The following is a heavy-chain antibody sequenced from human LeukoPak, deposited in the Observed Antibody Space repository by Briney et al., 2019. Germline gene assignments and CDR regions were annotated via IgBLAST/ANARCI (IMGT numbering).Heavy chain of an antibody. CDR2: ILENGSYQ. CDR3: AREAYGSGNYPFDY. J-gene: IGHJ4*02. CDR1: GFTFSNYI. V-gene: IGHV3-30*04. D-gene: IGHD3-10*01. Sequence: GRSLRLSCAASGFTFSNYIMHWVRQAPGKGLDWVAVILENGSYQYYADSVKGRFTISRDNSKNTLFLQMNSLRAEDTAVYYCAREAYGSGNYPFDYWGQGTLVTVSS.